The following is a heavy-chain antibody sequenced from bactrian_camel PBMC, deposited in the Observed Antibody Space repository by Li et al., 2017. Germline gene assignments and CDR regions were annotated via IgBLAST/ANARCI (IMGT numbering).Heavy chain of an antibody. CDR2: ISSGGNT. V-gene: IGHV3S40*01. CDR1: GFTFNTYA. CDR3: ASTSVGDTWYSLSTFAY. J-gene: IGHJ6*01. Sequence: VQLVESGGGSVQPGGSLRLSCAASGFTFNTYAMSWVRQAPGKGLEWVSGISSGGNTYYADSVKGRFTISRDNAKNTVYLQMNSLKSEDTALYYCASTSVGDTWYSLSTFAYWGQGTQVTVS. D-gene: IGHD2*01.